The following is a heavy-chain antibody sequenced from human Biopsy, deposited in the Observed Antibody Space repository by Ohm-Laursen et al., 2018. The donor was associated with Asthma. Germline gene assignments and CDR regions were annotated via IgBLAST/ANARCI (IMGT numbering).Heavy chain of an antibody. D-gene: IGHD3-9*01. J-gene: IGHJ3*01. CDR2: VNTGNGDT. Sequence: GPSVSPSCPASGYNFISFAIHSVRQAPGHRLEWMGWVNTGNGDTRYSQKFQGRVTITRDTSASTAYMELRSLRSEDTATYYCARTYYDFLTGQVKDVFGVWGQGTMVTVSS. CDR1: GYNFISFA. CDR3: ARTYYDFLTGQVKDVFGV. V-gene: IGHV1-3*04.